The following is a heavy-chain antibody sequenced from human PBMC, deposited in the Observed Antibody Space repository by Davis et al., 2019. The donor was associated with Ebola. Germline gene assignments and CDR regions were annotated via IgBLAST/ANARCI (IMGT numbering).Heavy chain of an antibody. Sequence: GESLKISCAASGFTVSSNYMSWVRQAPGKGLEWVSGIFSRESGGNTYYTDSVKGRFTISRDNSKNTLNLQMNSLRAEDTAVYYCARAHDYYYGIDVWGKGTTVTVSS. CDR3: ARAHDYYYGIDV. J-gene: IGHJ6*04. V-gene: IGHV3-53*01. CDR1: GFTVSSNY. CDR2: IFSRESGGNT.